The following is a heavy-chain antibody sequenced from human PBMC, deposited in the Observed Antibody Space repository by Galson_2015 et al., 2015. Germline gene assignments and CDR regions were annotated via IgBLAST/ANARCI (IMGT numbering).Heavy chain of an antibody. CDR1: GDTFNSYT. V-gene: IGHV1-69*13. J-gene: IGHJ5*02. D-gene: IGHD2-2*01. Sequence: SVKVSCKASGDTFNSYTISWVRRAPGQGLEWMGGITPIFGTAKYAQKFRGRVTISADESTSTAYMELSNLTSDDTAVYYCTRVLVVDSITRWGRYFDPWGQGTLVTVSS. CDR2: ITPIFGTA. CDR3: TRVLVVDSITRWGRYFDP.